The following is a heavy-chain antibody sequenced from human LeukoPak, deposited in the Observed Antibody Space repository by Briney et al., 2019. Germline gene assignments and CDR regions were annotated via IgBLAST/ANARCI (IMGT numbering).Heavy chain of an antibody. CDR1: GFTVSINY. Sequence: PGGSLRLSCAASGFTVSINYMSWVRQAPGKGLEWVSLIDSGGNTYYADSVKGRFTISRDNSKNTLYLQMNSLRAEDTAVYYCARVAFRSSSYINGIDYWGQGTLVTVSS. CDR3: ARVAFRSSSYINGIDY. D-gene: IGHD1-14*01. V-gene: IGHV3-53*01. J-gene: IGHJ4*02. CDR2: IDSGGNT.